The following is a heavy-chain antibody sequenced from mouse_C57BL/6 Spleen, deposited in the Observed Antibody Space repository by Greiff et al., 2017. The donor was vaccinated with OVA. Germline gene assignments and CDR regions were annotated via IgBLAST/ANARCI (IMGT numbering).Heavy chain of an antibody. Sequence: VQLQQPGAELVKPGASVKMSCKASGYTFTSYWITWVKQRPGQGLEWIGDIYPGSGSTNYNEKFKSKATLTVDTSSSTAYMQLSSLTSEDSAVYYCARSLYYGSSGGYFDVWGTGTTVTVSS. CDR1: GYTFTSYW. D-gene: IGHD1-1*01. CDR2: IYPGSGST. V-gene: IGHV1-55*01. J-gene: IGHJ1*03. CDR3: ARSLYYGSSGGYFDV.